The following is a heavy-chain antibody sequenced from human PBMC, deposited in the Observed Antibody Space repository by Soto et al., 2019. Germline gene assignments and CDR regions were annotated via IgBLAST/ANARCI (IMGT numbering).Heavy chain of an antibody. CDR1: GFTFSSYG. CDR2: ISYDGSNK. Sequence: PGGSLRLSCAASGFTFSSYGMHWVRQAPGKGLEWVAVISYDGSNKYYADSVKGRFTISRDNSKNTLYLQMNSLRAEDTAVYYCAKAGIVGATTVFRYYYYGMDVWGQGTTVTVSS. D-gene: IGHD1-26*01. J-gene: IGHJ6*02. CDR3: AKAGIVGATTVFRYYYYGMDV. V-gene: IGHV3-30*18.